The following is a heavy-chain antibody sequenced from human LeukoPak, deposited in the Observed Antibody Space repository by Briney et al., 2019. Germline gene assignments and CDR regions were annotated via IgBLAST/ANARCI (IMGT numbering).Heavy chain of an antibody. Sequence: PGRSLRLSCAASGFTFDDYTMHWVRQAPGKGLEWVSGINWNSGNIGYADSVKGRFTISRDNAKNSLYLQMNSLRAEDTAVYYCAPPGADYFDYWGQGTLVTVSS. CDR3: APPGADYFDY. D-gene: IGHD3-10*01. CDR1: GFTFDDYT. V-gene: IGHV3-9*01. J-gene: IGHJ4*02. CDR2: INWNSGNI.